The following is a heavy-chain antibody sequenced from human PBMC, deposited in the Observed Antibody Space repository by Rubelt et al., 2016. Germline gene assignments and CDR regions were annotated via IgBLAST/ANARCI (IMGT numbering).Heavy chain of an antibody. J-gene: IGHJ6*02. Sequence: QVQLQQWGAGLLKPSETLSLTCAVYGGSFSGYYWSWIRQPPGKGLEWIGEINHSGSTNYNPSLKSQVTISVDTSTTQFSLKLGFVTAADTAGYYCARGRMGFHYYYYGMDVWGQGTTVTVSS. CDR2: INHSGST. CDR3: ARGRMGFHYYYYGMDV. D-gene: IGHD1-26*01. V-gene: IGHV4-34*01. CDR1: GGSFSGYY.